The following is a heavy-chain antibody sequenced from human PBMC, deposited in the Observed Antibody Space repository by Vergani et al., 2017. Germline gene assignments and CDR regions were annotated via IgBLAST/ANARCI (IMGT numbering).Heavy chain of an antibody. D-gene: IGHD1-20*01. Sequence: QMQLVQSGAEVKKPGASVKVSCKTSGYTFTGYYMHWVRQSPGQGLEWRGWINPNRGGTNYAQKFQGRVTMTRNTSISPAYMELGSRISEDTAVYYFAKWERYNFKGDYWGQGTLVTVSS. CDR1: GYTFTGYY. CDR3: AKWERYNFKGDY. V-gene: IGHV1-2*02. CDR2: INPNRGGT. J-gene: IGHJ4*02.